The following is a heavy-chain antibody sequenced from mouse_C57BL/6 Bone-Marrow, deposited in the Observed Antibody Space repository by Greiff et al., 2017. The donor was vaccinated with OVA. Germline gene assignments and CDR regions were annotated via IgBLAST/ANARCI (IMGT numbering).Heavy chain of an antibody. V-gene: IGHV3-6*01. CDR3: ARGGQLRLLYYYAMDY. CDR1: GYSITSGYY. D-gene: IGHD3-2*02. J-gene: IGHJ4*01. CDR2: ISYDGSN. Sequence: EVQLVESGPGLVKPSQSLSLTCSVTGYSITSGYYWNWIRQFPGNKLEWMGYISYDGSNNYNPSLKNRISITRDTSKNQFFLKLNSVTTEDTATYYCARGGQLRLLYYYAMDYWGQGTSVTVSS.